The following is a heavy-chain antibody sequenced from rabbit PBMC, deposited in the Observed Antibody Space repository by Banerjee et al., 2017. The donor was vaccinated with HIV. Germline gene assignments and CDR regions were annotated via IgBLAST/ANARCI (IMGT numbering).Heavy chain of an antibody. CDR1: EWSFGTTYW. CDR2: IYTDDRGTT. Sequence: QQRLEESGGDLVKTEGALTLTCTASEWSFGTTYWICWVRQAPGKVPEWIACIYTDDRGTTSYASWAIGRFTISKPSSTTSTLQMTSLTVADTASYFCARYDAGVGGYGYGFGLWGQGTLVTVS. J-gene: IGHJ3*01. V-gene: IGHV1S45*01. CDR3: ARYDAGVGGYGYGFGL. D-gene: IGHD6-1*01.